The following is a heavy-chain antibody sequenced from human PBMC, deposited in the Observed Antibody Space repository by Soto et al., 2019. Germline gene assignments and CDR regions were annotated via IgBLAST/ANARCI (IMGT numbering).Heavy chain of an antibody. CDR3: ARRYSYGHFDY. J-gene: IGHJ4*01. CDR1: GGSIISGGYY. Sequence: SETLSLTCTVSGGSIISGGYYWSWLRQHPGKGLEWIGYIYNSGSTTYNPSLKSRVTISVDTSKNQFSLKLSSVTAADTAVYYCARRYSYGHFDYWGHGTLVTVSS. V-gene: IGHV4-61*08. D-gene: IGHD5-18*01. CDR2: IYNSGST.